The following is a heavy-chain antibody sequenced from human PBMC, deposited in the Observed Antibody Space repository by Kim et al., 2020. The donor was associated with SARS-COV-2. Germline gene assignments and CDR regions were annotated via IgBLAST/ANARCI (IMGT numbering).Heavy chain of an antibody. Sequence: GGSLRLSCEASGFTFSNFAMSWVRQAPGKGLEWVSTITFSGDSTYYADSVKGRFTISRDNSKNTLSLQMNTLRVDDTAVYYCAKDREVVTFFFEFWGLG. CDR1: GFTFSNFA. D-gene: IGHD3-10*01. J-gene: IGHJ4*02. V-gene: IGHV3-23*01. CDR2: ITFSGDST. CDR3: AKDREVVTFFFEF.